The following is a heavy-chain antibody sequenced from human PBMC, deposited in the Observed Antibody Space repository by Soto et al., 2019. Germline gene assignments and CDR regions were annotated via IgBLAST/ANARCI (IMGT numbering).Heavy chain of an antibody. CDR2: IRSKANNYAT. CDR3: TRGYGDYVRDY. Sequence: EVQLVESGGGLVQPGESLKLSCAVSGFIFSGSAMHWVRQASGKGLEWVGRIRSKANNYATAYAASVKGRFTISRDDSKNTAYLQMNSLKSEDTAVYYCTRGYGDYVRDYWGQGSLVPVSS. CDR1: GFIFSGSA. V-gene: IGHV3-73*01. J-gene: IGHJ4*02. D-gene: IGHD4-17*01.